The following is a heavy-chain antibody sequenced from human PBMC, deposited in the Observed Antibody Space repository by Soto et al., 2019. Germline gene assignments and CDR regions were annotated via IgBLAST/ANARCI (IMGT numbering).Heavy chain of an antibody. CDR1: GYTFTSYG. D-gene: IGHD3-22*01. J-gene: IGHJ1*01. CDR3: ARAVDYYDSSRYYTHEYFQH. CDR2: ISAYNGNT. V-gene: IGHV1-18*01. Sequence: QVQLVQSGAEVKKPGASVKVSCKASGYTFTSYGISWVRQAPGQGLEWMGWISAYNGNTNYAQKIQGRVTMTTDTSTTQADRELRSLRSDDTAVYYCARAVDYYDSSRYYTHEYFQHWGQGTLVTVSS.